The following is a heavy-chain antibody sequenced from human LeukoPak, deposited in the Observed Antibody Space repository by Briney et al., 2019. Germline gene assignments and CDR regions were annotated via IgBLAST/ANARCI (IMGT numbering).Heavy chain of an antibody. CDR1: GYSISSGYY. V-gene: IGHV4-61*01. Sequence: SETLSLTCAVSGYSISSGYYWSWIRQPPGKGLEWIGYIYYSGSTNYNPSLKSRVTISVDTSKNQFSLKLSSVTAADTAVYYCARVVEAFDYWGQGTLVTVSS. CDR3: ARVVEAFDY. J-gene: IGHJ4*02. CDR2: IYYSGST. D-gene: IGHD5-24*01.